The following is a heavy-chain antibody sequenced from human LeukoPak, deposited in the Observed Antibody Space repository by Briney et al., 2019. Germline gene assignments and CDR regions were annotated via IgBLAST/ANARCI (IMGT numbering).Heavy chain of an antibody. D-gene: IGHD4-11*01. CDR2: ISYSGST. CDR1: GGSISSGAYY. Sequence: SETPSLTCTVSGGSISSGAYYWSWIRQHPGKGLEWIGYISYSGSTYYNPSLKSRLTISVDTSKNQFSLKLSSVTAADTAVYYCARRLQVNYYYYMDVWGKGTTVTVSS. J-gene: IGHJ6*03. V-gene: IGHV4-31*03. CDR3: ARRLQVNYYYYMDV.